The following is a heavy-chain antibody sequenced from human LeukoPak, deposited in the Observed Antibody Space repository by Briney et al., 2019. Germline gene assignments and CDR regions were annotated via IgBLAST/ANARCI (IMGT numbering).Heavy chain of an antibody. CDR1: GFTFDDYG. CDR2: INWNGGST. Sequence: PGGSLRLSCAASGFTFDDYGMSWVRQAPGKGLEWVSGINWNGGSTGYADSVKGRFTISRDNAKNSLYLQMNSLRAEDTALYHCARVVSSSSSFRDYYYYMDVWGKGTTVTVSS. CDR3: ARVVSSSSSFRDYYYYMDV. V-gene: IGHV3-20*01. D-gene: IGHD6-6*01. J-gene: IGHJ6*03.